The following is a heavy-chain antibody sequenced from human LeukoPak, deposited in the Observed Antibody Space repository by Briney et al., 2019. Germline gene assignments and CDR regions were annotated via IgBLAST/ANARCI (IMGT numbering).Heavy chain of an antibody. CDR3: AREGGYQYYYAMDV. V-gene: IGHV3-74*01. CDR2: INSDGSTT. D-gene: IGHD3-16*01. J-gene: IGHJ6*02. CDR1: GFTLNGYW. Sequence: GGSLRLSCAAPGFTLNGYWMHWVRQAPGKGLVWVSRINSDGSTTSYADSVKGRFTISRDNSKNTLYLQMSSLRAEDAAVYYCAREGGYQYYYAMDVWGQGTTVTVSS.